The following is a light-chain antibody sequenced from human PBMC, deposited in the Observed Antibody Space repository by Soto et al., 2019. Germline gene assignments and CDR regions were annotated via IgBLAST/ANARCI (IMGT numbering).Light chain of an antibody. V-gene: IGLV2-23*01. J-gene: IGLJ3*02. CDR1: SSDVGSYNL. CDR2: EDN. CDR3: CSYAGSSTGV. Sequence: QSALTQPASVSGSPGQSITISCTGTSSDVGSYNLVSWYQQHPGTAPKLMIYEDNKRASGVSNRFSGSTSGITASLTISVLQAEDEADYYCCSYAGSSTGVFGGGPKLTVL.